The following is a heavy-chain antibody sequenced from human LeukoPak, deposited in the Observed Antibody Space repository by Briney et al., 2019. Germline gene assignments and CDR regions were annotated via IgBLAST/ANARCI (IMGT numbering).Heavy chain of an antibody. CDR3: ARLGDGYNYY. Sequence: GDSLRISCKGSGYSFTSYWITWVRQMPGKGVEWMGRIDPSDSYTNYSPSFQGHVTISADKSISTAYLQWSSLKASDTAMYYCARLGDGYNYYWGQGTLVTVSS. CDR2: IDPSDSYT. V-gene: IGHV5-10-1*01. CDR1: GYSFTSYW. D-gene: IGHD5-24*01. J-gene: IGHJ4*02.